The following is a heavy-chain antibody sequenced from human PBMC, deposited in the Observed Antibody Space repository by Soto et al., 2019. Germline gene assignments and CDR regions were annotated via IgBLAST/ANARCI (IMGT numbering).Heavy chain of an antibody. CDR1: GFTFSSYS. D-gene: IGHD5-18*01. CDR3: ARDPDRDIAMVNTY. V-gene: IGHV3-21*01. Sequence: PGGSLRLSCAASGFTFSSYSMNWVRQAPGKGLEWVSSISSSSSYIYYADSVKGRFTISRDNAKNSLYLQMNSLRAEDTAVYYCARDPDRDIAMVNTYWGQGTLVTVSS. CDR2: ISSSSSYI. J-gene: IGHJ4*02.